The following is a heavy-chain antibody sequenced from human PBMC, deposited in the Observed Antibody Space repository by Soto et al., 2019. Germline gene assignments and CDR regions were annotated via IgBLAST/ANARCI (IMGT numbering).Heavy chain of an antibody. J-gene: IGHJ4*02. Sequence: QVQLVQSGAEVKKPGASVKVSCKASGYTFTNFGISWVRQAPGQGLEWMGWISAYNGNTNYAQNFQGRVTMTTDTSTSTAYMELRSLRSACARGGTPIDYWGQGTLVTVSS. D-gene: IGHD3-16*01. CDR3: IDY. CDR2: ISAYNGNT. V-gene: IGHV1-18*01. CDR1: GYTFTNFG.